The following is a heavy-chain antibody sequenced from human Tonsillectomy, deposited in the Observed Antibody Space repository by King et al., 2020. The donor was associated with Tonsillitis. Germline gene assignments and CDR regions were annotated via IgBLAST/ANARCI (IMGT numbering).Heavy chain of an antibody. J-gene: IGHJ5*02. CDR3: TTDSIAAQGWFDP. CDR2: IKSKTDGGTT. V-gene: IGHV3-15*01. Sequence: DVQLVESGGGLVKPGGSLRLSCAASGFTFSNAWMSWVRQAPGKGLEWVGRIKSKTDGGTTDYAAPVKGRFTISRDDSKNTLYLQMNSLKTEDTPVYYCTTDSIAAQGWFDPCVQGTLVTVSS. CDR1: GFTFSNAW. D-gene: IGHD6-6*01.